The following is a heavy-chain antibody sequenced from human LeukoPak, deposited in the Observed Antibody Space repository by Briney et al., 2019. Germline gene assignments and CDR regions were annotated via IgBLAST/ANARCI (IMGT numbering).Heavy chain of an antibody. V-gene: IGHV3-23*01. CDR1: GFTFSSYG. Sequence: GGSLRLSCAASGFTFSSYGMSWVRQAPGKGLEWVSAISGSGGSTYYADSVKGRFTISRDNSKNTLYLQMNSLRAEDTAVYYCAKDFSYYDSSGYYYGLDYWGQGTLVTVSS. D-gene: IGHD3-22*01. CDR2: ISGSGGST. J-gene: IGHJ4*02. CDR3: AKDFSYYDSSGYYYGLDY.